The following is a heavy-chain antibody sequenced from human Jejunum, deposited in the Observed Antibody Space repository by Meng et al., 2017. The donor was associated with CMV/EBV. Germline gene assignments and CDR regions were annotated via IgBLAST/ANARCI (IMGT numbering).Heavy chain of an antibody. D-gene: IGHD5-12*01. CDR1: GFNLSNFE. Sequence: TGFNLSNFEMSCVRQSPRRGLEWLAYITSSGDRIHYADSVKCRFIVSRDNAKNSLYLQMDSLRAEDTAIYYCSSNLGQWLKWFDPWGQGTLVTVSS. CDR2: ITSSGDRI. J-gene: IGHJ5*02. CDR3: SSNLGQWLKWFDP. V-gene: IGHV3-48*03.